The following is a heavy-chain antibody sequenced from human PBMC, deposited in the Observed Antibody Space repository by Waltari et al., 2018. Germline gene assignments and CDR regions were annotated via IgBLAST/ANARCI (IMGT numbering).Heavy chain of an antibody. J-gene: IGHJ4*02. Sequence: EAQLVESGGGLQQSGGSLRLSCAASGFTFTSFEMNWVRQAPGKGLEWVSYISTSGSTTYYSDSVKGRFTISRDNAHNSLYLQMNSLRVEDTAVYYCARESGDYNDFFDLWGRGTLVIVSS. CDR3: ARESGDYNDFFDL. CDR2: ISTSGSTT. D-gene: IGHD4-4*01. V-gene: IGHV3-48*03. CDR1: GFTFTSFE.